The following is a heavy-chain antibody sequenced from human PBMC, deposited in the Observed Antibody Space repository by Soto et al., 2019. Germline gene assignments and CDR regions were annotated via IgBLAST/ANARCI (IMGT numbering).Heavy chain of an antibody. Sequence: QVQLVQSGAEVKKPGASVKVSCKASGYTFTSYAMHWVRQAPGQRLEWMGWINAGNGNTKYSQKFQGRVTITRDTSASTAYMELSSLRSEDTAVYYCARDPLVLRFLEWAPHGMDVWGQGTTVTVSS. CDR1: GYTFTSYA. CDR2: INAGNGNT. V-gene: IGHV1-3*01. J-gene: IGHJ6*02. CDR3: ARDPLVLRFLEWAPHGMDV. D-gene: IGHD3-3*01.